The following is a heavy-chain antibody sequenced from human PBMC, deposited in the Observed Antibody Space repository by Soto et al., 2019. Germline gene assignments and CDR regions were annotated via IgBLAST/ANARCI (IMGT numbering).Heavy chain of an antibody. CDR1: GYTFTSYG. V-gene: IGHV1-69*13. D-gene: IGHD3-10*01. J-gene: IGHJ4*02. CDR2: IIPIFGTA. Sequence: SVKVSCKASGYTFTSYGISWVRQAPGQGLEWMGWIIPIFGTANYAQKFQGRATITADESTSTAYMELSSLRSEDTAVYYCARPSLDGSGSYPLDYWGQGTLVTVSS. CDR3: ARPSLDGSGSYPLDY.